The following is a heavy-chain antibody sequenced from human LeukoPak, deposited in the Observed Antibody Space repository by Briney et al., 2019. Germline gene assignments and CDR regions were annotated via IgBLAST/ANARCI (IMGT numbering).Heavy chain of an antibody. V-gene: IGHV4-4*07. Sequence: SETLSLTCSISGGSISSSYWSWIRQPAGKGLEWIGRISTSGTTNYSPSLKGRLTMSIDASKKQFSLNLRSVTAADTAMYYCARDGSGSYDAFDIWGQGTMVTVSS. CDR1: GGSISSSY. CDR3: ARDGSGSYDAFDI. D-gene: IGHD3-10*01. J-gene: IGHJ3*02. CDR2: ISTSGTT.